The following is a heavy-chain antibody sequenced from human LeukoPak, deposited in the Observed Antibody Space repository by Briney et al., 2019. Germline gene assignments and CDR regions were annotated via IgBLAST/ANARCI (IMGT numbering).Heavy chain of an antibody. J-gene: IGHJ4*02. V-gene: IGHV4-34*01. Sequence: SETLSLTCAVHGGSFSGYYWSWIRQPPGKGLEWIGEINHSGSTNYNPSLKSRVTISVDTSKNQFSLKLSSVTAADTAVHYCARRTKDSSGYYHFDYWGQGTLVTVSS. CDR2: INHSGST. D-gene: IGHD3-22*01. CDR3: ARRTKDSSGYYHFDY. CDR1: GGSFSGYY.